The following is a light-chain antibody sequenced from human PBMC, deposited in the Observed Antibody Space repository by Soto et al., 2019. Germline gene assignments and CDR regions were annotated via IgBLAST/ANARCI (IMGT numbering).Light chain of an antibody. CDR2: VAS. J-gene: IGKJ1*01. Sequence: EIVLTQSPGTLSLSPGERATLSCRASRSVSNNYIAWYQQKPRQAPSLLPYVASNRATGIPDRFSGSGAGTDFTLTISRQEHEELAVYYYQQYGSSGTFGQGTKGNIK. V-gene: IGKV3-20*01. CDR1: RSVSNNY. CDR3: QQYGSSGT.